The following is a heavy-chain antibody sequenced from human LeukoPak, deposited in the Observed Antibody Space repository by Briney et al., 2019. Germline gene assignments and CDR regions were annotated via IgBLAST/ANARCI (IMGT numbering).Heavy chain of an antibody. CDR1: GFTFGSCW. CDR3: ARDPSGSYYPRVSGALDI. J-gene: IGHJ3*02. D-gene: IGHD1-26*01. V-gene: IGHV3-21*01. Sequence: GGSLRLSCAASGFTFGSCWMNWVRQAPGKGLEWVSSISSISSYIYYADSVKGRFTISRDNAKNSLYLQMDSLRAEDTAVYYCARDPSGSYYPRVSGALDIWGQGTMVTVSS. CDR2: ISSISSYI.